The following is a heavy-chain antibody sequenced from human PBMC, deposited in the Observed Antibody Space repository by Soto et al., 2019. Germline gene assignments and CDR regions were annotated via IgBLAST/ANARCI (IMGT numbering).Heavy chain of an antibody. J-gene: IGHJ4*02. CDR2: IIPIFGTA. Sequence: QVQLVQPGAEVKKPGSSVKVSCKASGGTFSSYAISWVRQAPGQGLEWMVGIIPIFGTANYAQKFQGRVTITADESTSTDYMELSSLRSEDTAVYYCATFKYQLLLYYFAYWGQGTLVIDSS. V-gene: IGHV1-69*01. CDR1: GGTFSSYA. D-gene: IGHD2-2*01. CDR3: ATFKYQLLLYYFAY.